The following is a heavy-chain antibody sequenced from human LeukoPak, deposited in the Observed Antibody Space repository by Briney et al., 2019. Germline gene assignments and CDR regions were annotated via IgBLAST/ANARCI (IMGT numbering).Heavy chain of an antibody. CDR2: IKQDGSEQ. J-gene: IGHJ3*02. CDR1: GFTFSTYW. Sequence: GGSLRLSCAASGFTFSTYWMTWVRQAPGKVLEWVANIKQDGSEQYYVDSVKGRFTISRDNAKNSLYLQMNSLRAEDTAVYYCARVWSAFDIWGQGTMVTVSS. CDR3: ARVWSAFDI. D-gene: IGHD2-21*01. V-gene: IGHV3-7*01.